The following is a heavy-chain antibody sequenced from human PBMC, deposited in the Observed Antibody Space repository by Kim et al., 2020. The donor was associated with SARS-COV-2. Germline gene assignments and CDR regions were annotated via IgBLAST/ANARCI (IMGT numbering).Heavy chain of an antibody. V-gene: IGHV5-51*01. D-gene: IGHD6-25*01. CDR1: GYSFPIYW. Sequence: GESLKISCEGSGYSFPIYWIGWVRQMPGKGLEWMGVIYPGDSDTRYSTSFQGQVTISVDKSLSIAYLQWDTLKASDSAMYYCVRGLAAPVDAFDIWGQGT. J-gene: IGHJ3*02. CDR3: VRGLAAPVDAFDI. CDR2: IYPGDSDT.